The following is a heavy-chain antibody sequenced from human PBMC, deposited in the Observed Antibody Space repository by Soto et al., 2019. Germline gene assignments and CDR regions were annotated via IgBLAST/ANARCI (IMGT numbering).Heavy chain of an antibody. Sequence: QLHLVQSGAVVKKPGASVTVSCSASGYPVTAYYMHWVRQAPGRGLEWMGGINPATGAAKYTQTFQGRVTMTRDTSTRTFFMELSGLTSEDTAVFYCARGGGVGVAGSAAFDMWGQGTLVTVSS. D-gene: IGHD3-3*01. CDR2: INPATGAA. CDR1: GYPVTAYY. J-gene: IGHJ3*02. CDR3: ARGGGVGVAGSAAFDM. V-gene: IGHV1-2*02.